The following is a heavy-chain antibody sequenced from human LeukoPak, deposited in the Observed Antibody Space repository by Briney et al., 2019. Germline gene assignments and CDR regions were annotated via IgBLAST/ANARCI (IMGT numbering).Heavy chain of an antibody. J-gene: IGHJ5*02. V-gene: IGHV1-8*02. CDR3: AREKPYCSSTSCYFGS. CDR2: MNPNSGNT. D-gene: IGHD2-2*01. CDR1: GYTFTSYD. Sequence: ASVKVSCKASGYTFTSYDINWVRQATGQGLEWMGWMNPNSGNTGYAQKFQGRVTMTRDMSTSTVYMELSSLRSEDTAVYYCAREKPYCSSTSCYFGSWGQGTLVTVSS.